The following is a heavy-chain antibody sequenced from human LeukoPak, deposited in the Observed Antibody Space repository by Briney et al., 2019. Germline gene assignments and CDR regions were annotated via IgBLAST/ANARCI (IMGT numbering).Heavy chain of an antibody. Sequence: RASVKVSCKASGYTFTSYAISWVRQAPGQGLEWMGWISAYNGNTNYAQKLQGRVTMTTDTSTSTAYMELRSLRSDDTAVYYCAREEYDFWSGYYGSVDYWGQGTLVTVSS. V-gene: IGHV1-18*01. CDR1: GYTFTSYA. J-gene: IGHJ4*02. CDR3: AREEYDFWSGYYGSVDY. CDR2: ISAYNGNT. D-gene: IGHD3-3*01.